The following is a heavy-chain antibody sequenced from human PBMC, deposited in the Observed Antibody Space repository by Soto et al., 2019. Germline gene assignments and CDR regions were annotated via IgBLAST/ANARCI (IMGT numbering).Heavy chain of an antibody. CDR1: GGSISSYY. CDR2: ICYSGST. J-gene: IGHJ6*02. V-gene: IGHV4-59*01. CDR3: ARDKWCIAVAGTYYYYGMDV. Sequence: KLSETLSLTCTVSGGSISSYYWSWIRQPPGKGLEWIGYICYSGSTNYNPSLKSRVTISVDTSKNQFSLKLSSVTAADTAVYYCARDKWCIAVAGTYYYYGMDVWGQGTTVTVS. D-gene: IGHD6-19*01.